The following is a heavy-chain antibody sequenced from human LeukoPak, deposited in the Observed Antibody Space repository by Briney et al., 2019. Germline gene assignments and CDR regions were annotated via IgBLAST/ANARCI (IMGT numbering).Heavy chain of an antibody. CDR3: TTDYIGYCSSTSCYNFDY. CDR1: GFTFRNAW. D-gene: IGHD2-2*02. CDR2: IKSKTDGGTT. J-gene: IGHJ4*02. Sequence: GGSLRLSCAASGFTFRNAWMSWVRQAPGKGLEWVGRIKSKTDGGTTDYAAPVKGRFTISRDDSKNTLYLQMNSLKTEDTAVYYCTTDYIGYCSSTSCYNFDYWGQGTLVTVSS. V-gene: IGHV3-15*01.